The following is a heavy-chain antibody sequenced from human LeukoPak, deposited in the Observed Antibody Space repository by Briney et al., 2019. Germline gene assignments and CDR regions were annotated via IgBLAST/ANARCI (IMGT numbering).Heavy chain of an antibody. Sequence: PGGSLRLSCAASGFTFDDYAMHWVRQAPGKGLEWVSGISWNSGSIGYADSVKGRFTISRDNAKNSLYLQMNSLRAEDTALYYCAKGGHYSGSYSGPLDYWGQGTLVTVSS. CDR1: GFTFDDYA. J-gene: IGHJ4*02. CDR3: AKGGHYSGSYSGPLDY. D-gene: IGHD1-26*01. V-gene: IGHV3-9*01. CDR2: ISWNSGSI.